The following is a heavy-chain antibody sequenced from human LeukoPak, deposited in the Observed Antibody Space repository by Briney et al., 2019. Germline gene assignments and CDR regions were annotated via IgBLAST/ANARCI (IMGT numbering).Heavy chain of an antibody. CDR2: IYYSGST. J-gene: IGHJ4*02. Sequence: PSETLSLTCTVSGGSISSYYWSWIRQPPGKGLEWIGYIYYSGSTNYNPSLKSRVTISVDTSKNQFSLKLCSVTAADTAVYYCARAYSGSYLPHDYWGQGTLVTVSS. CDR1: GGSISSYY. D-gene: IGHD1-26*01. V-gene: IGHV4-59*01. CDR3: ARAYSGSYLPHDY.